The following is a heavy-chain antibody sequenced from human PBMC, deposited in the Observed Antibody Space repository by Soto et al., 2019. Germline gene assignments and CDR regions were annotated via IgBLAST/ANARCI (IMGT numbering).Heavy chain of an antibody. CDR2: ISAYNGNT. Sequence: QVQLVQSGAEVKKPGASVKVSCKASGYTFTSYGSSWVRQAPGHGLERMGWISAYNGNTNYAQKLQARVTMTTDTSTSTAYMELRSLRSVDTAVYYCARNYYDSSGGWFDPWGQGTLVTVSS. V-gene: IGHV1-18*01. CDR3: ARNYYDSSGGWFDP. J-gene: IGHJ5*02. CDR1: GYTFTSYG. D-gene: IGHD3-22*01.